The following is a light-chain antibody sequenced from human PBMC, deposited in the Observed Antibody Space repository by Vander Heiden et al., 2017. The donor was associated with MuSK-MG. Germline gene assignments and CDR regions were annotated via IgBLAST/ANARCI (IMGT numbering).Light chain of an antibody. CDR1: QDISNY. J-gene: IGKJ2*01. Sequence: DIQITQSSSSPSASLAYTVTFYCLASQDISNYLNWYQQKPGKAPKLLIYDASNLETGVPSRFSGSGSGTDFTFTISSLQPEDIATYYCQQYDNLPPMYTFGQGTKLEIK. CDR3: QQYDNLPPMYT. CDR2: DAS. V-gene: IGKV1-33*01.